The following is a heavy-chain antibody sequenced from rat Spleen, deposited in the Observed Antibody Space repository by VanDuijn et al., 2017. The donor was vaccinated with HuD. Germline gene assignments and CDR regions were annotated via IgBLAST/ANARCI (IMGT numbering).Heavy chain of an antibody. V-gene: IGHV5-25*01. CDR1: GFTFSNYD. Sequence: EVQLVESGGGLVQPGRSLKLSCAASGFTFSNYDIAWVRQAPTKGLEWVASISPSGGSTYYRDSVKGRFTVSRDNAKSTLYLQMDSLRSEDTATYYCARHQNYGYTSGDYFDYWGQGVMVTVSS. J-gene: IGHJ2*01. D-gene: IGHD1-9*01. CDR3: ARHQNYGYTSGDYFDY. CDR2: ISPSGGST.